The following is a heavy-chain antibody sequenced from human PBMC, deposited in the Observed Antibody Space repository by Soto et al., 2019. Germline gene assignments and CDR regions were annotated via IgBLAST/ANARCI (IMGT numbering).Heavy chain of an antibody. D-gene: IGHD3-3*01. CDR1: GYTFSSYG. CDR2: ISAYNGNT. CDR3: ARGADFWSGYRWFDP. J-gene: IGHJ5*02. V-gene: IGHV1-18*01. Sequence: SVKVSCKASGYTFSSYGISWVRQAPGQGLEWMGWISAYNGNTKNAQNLQGRVTLTTDTSTSTAYMELRSLRYGDTAVYFCARGADFWSGYRWFDPWGQGTLVTVSS.